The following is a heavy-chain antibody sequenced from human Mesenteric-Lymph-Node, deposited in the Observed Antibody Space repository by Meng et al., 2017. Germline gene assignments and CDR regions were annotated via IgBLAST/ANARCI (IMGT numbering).Heavy chain of an antibody. CDR1: GGSISSGGYD. CDR3: ARGQKGYFDL. CDR2: IYYSGST. V-gene: IGHV4-30-4*08. Sequence: QVQLQAAGPGLVKPPQTLSLTCTVSGGSISSGGYDWSWIRQHPGKGLELLGYIYYSGSTYYNTSLRSRITISVDTSKNQFSLRLRSVTAADTAVYYCARGQKGYFDLWGRGTLVTVSS. J-gene: IGHJ2*01.